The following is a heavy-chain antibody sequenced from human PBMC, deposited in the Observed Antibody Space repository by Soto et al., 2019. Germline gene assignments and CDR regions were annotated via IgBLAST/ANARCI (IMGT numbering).Heavy chain of an antibody. CDR1: GFTFNTYA. J-gene: IGHJ4*02. CDR3: ARISSSSCTDY. V-gene: IGHV3-23*01. CDR2: ISADGAGT. Sequence: GGSLRLSCAASGFTFNTYAMNWVRQAPGKGLEWVSAISADGAGTYYADSVKGRFTISRDNSKNTLSLQMNSLRAEDTAIFYCARISSSSCTDYWGQGTLVTVSS. D-gene: IGHD6-13*01.